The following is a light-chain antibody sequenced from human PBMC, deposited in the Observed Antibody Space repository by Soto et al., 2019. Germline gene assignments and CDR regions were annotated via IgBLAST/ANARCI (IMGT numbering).Light chain of an antibody. V-gene: IGLV2-14*01. Sequence: QSALTQPDSVSGSPGQSITISCTGTSSDVGGYNYVSWYQQHPGKAPKLMIYDVSNRPSGVSNRFSGSKSGNTASLTISGLQAEDEADYYCCSYTSSSTVVFGGGTKVTVL. CDR2: DVS. J-gene: IGLJ2*01. CDR3: CSYTSSSTVV. CDR1: SSDVGGYNY.